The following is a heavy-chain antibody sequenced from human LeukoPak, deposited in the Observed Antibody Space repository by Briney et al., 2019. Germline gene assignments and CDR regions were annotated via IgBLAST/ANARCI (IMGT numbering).Heavy chain of an antibody. CDR3: ARARGASSGSYYYYYYMDV. CDR2: IYTSGST. V-gene: IGHV4-4*07. CDR1: GGSISYFF. J-gene: IGHJ6*03. Sequence: SETLSLTCTVSGGSISYFFWSWVRQPAGKGLEWIGRIYTSGSTNYNPSLKSRVTMSIDTSKNQFSLKLSSVTAADTAVYYCARARGASSGSYYYYYYMDVWGKGTTVTISS. D-gene: IGHD6-19*01.